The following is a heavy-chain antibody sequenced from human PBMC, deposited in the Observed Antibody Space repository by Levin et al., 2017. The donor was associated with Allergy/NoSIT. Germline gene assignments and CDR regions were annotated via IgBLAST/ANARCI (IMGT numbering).Heavy chain of an antibody. J-gene: IGHJ5*01. Sequence: SCTVSGDSISSYHWNWLRQPPGKELEWIGCLYYSGSTKYNPSLKSRVTISVDATKNQFSLKLSSVTAADTAVYYCARDQGSSGWYGWIDSWGQGTLVTVSS. CDR3: ARDQGSSGWYGWIDS. CDR2: LYYSGST. CDR1: GDSISSYH. V-gene: IGHV4-59*01. D-gene: IGHD6-19*01.